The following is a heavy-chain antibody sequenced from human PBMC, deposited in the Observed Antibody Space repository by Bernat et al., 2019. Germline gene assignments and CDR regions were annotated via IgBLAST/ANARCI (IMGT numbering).Heavy chain of an antibody. CDR2: ISYDGSNK. CDR3: ARDLNDYVWGSYRYPHIRRETPFDY. D-gene: IGHD3-16*02. CDR1: GFTFSSYG. V-gene: IGHV3-30*03. J-gene: IGHJ4*02. Sequence: QVQLVESGGGVVQPGRSLRLSCAASGFTFSSYGMHWVRQAPGKGLEWVVVISYDGSNKYYADSVKGRFTISRDNSKNTLYLQMNSLRAEDTAVYYCARDLNDYVWGSYRYPHIRRETPFDYWGQGTLVTVSS.